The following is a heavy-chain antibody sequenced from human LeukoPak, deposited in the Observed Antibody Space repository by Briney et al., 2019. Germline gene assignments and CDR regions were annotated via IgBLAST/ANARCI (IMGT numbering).Heavy chain of an antibody. J-gene: IGHJ2*01. CDR2: ISGSSDST. CDR1: GFTFSRYV. CDR3: ANQKDIAYCGGDCHWYFDL. V-gene: IGHV3-23*01. D-gene: IGHD2-21*01. Sequence: PGGSLRLSCAASGFTFSRYVMSWVRQAPGKGLDWFSAISGSSDSTYYADSVKGRFTISRDNSKNTLYLQMNSLGAEDTAVYYCANQKDIAYCGGDCHWYFDLWGRGTLVSVSS.